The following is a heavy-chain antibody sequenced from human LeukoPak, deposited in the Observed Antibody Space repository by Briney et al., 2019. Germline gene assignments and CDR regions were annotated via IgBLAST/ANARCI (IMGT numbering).Heavy chain of an antibody. CDR2: IYYSGST. Sequence: SETLSLTCTVSGGSISFYYWSWIRQSPGKGVECIGYIYYSGSTNYNPSLKSRVTISVDTSKNQFSLKLDSVTAADTAVYYCARRAAVGQAYFDYWGQGTLVTVSS. CDR1: GGSISFYY. CDR3: ARRAAVGQAYFDY. V-gene: IGHV4-59*08. D-gene: IGHD6-13*01. J-gene: IGHJ4*02.